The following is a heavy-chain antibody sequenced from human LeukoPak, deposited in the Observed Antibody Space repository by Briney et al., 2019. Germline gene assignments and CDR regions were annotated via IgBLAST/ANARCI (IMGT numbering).Heavy chain of an antibody. D-gene: IGHD4-17*01. Sequence: GGSLRLSCAASGFTFSDYYMSWIRQAPGKGLEWVSSISGGGDNTYYADSVKCRFTISRDNSKNTLYLQMNSLRAEDTAGYYCAKGRNDYGDAALNYWGQGTLVTVSS. CDR2: ISGGGDNT. V-gene: IGHV3-23*01. J-gene: IGHJ4*02. CDR3: AKGRNDYGDAALNY. CDR1: GFTFSDYY.